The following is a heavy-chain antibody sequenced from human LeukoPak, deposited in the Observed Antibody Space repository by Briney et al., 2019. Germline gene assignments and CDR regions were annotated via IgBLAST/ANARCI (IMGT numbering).Heavy chain of an antibody. D-gene: IGHD1-26*01. CDR1: GFTFSSYD. V-gene: IGHV3-13*01. CDR3: AKGIMGAWFDP. Sequence: GGSLRLSCAASGFTFSSYDMHWVRQATGKGLEWVSAIGTAGDTYYPGSVKGRFSISRENAKNSLYLQMNSLRAGDTAVYYCAKGIMGAWFDPWGQGTLVTVSS. CDR2: IGTAGDT. J-gene: IGHJ5*02.